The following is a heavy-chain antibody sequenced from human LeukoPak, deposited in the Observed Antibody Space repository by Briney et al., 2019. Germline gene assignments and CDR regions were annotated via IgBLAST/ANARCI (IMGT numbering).Heavy chain of an antibody. CDR3: ARDQRSDYNYLPGY. CDR1: GYTFTRCY. J-gene: IGHJ4*02. D-gene: IGHD5-24*01. Sequence: ASVRLSCKASGYTFTRCYMHWVQQAPGQGLEWMGMINPSGGSTDYAQNFQGRVTMTRDTSTSTVYMELSSLRSEDTAVYFCARDQRSDYNYLPGYWGQGTLVTVSS. V-gene: IGHV1-46*01. CDR2: INPSGGST.